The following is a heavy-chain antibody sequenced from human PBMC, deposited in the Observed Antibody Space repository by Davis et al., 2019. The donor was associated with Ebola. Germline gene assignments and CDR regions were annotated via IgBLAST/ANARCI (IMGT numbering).Heavy chain of an antibody. J-gene: IGHJ6*02. D-gene: IGHD6-13*01. V-gene: IGHV3-30*18. CDR3: AKDGYSSSWYPSVYYYYYGMDV. CDR1: GDTFSSYG. Sequence: GESLKISCAASGDTFSSYGMHWVRQAPGKGLEWVAVISYDGSNKYYADSVKGRFTISRDNSKNTLYLQMNSLRAEDTAVYYCAKDGYSSSWYPSVYYYYYGMDVWGQGTTVTVSS. CDR2: ISYDGSNK.